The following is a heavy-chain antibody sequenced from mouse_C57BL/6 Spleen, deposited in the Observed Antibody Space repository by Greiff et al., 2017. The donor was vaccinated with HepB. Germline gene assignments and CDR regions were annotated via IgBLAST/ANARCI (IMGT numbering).Heavy chain of an antibody. V-gene: IGHV1-18*01. Sequence: EVQLKESGPELVKPGASVKIPCKASGYTFTDYNMDWVKQSHGKSLEWIGDINPNNGGTIYNQKFKGKATLTVDKSSSTAYMELRSLTSEDTAVYYCARKGNYYDYDAYFDYWGQGTTLTVSS. CDR1: GYTFTDYN. J-gene: IGHJ2*01. CDR2: INPNNGGT. CDR3: ARKGNYYDYDAYFDY. D-gene: IGHD2-4*01.